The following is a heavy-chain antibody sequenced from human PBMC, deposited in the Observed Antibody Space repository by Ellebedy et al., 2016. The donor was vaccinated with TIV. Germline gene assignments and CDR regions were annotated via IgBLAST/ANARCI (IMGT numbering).Heavy chain of an antibody. J-gene: IGHJ6*02. Sequence: SETLSLXXAVYGGSFSGYYWSWIRQPPGKGLEWIGEINHSGSTNYNPSLKSRVTISVDTSKNQFSLKLSSVTAADTAVYYCARAGYSSSWYGGSDYYYGMDVWGQGTTVTVSS. V-gene: IGHV4-34*01. CDR1: GGSFSGYY. CDR2: INHSGST. D-gene: IGHD6-13*01. CDR3: ARAGYSSSWYGGSDYYYGMDV.